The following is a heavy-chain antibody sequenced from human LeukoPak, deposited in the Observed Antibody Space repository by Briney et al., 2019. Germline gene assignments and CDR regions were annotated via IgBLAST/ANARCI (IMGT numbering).Heavy chain of an antibody. CDR3: AGSGVGTTTIEH. Sequence: VASVKVSCKASGYTFSSYYMHWVRQAPGQGLEWMGITNPSGSSTTYAQKFQGRVTMTRDTSTGTVYMELSSLRSEDTAVFYCAGSGVGTTTIEHWGQGTLVTVSS. CDR1: GYTFSSYY. CDR2: TNPSGSST. D-gene: IGHD1-26*01. J-gene: IGHJ5*02. V-gene: IGHV1-46*01.